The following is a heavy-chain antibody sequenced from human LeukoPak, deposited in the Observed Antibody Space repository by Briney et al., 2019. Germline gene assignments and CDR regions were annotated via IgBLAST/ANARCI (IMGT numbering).Heavy chain of an antibody. Sequence: PGGSLRLSCAASGFTFSSYWMSWVRQAPGKGLEWVANIKQDGSEKYYVDSVKGRFTISRDNAKNSLYLQMNSLRAEDTAVYYCARYRTAVANNWFDPWGQGTLVTVSS. V-gene: IGHV3-7*01. CDR1: GFTFSSYW. CDR2: IKQDGSEK. J-gene: IGHJ5*02. CDR3: ARYRTAVANNWFDP. D-gene: IGHD6-19*01.